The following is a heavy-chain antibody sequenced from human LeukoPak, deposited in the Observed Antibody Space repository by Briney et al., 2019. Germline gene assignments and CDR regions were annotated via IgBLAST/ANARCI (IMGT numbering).Heavy chain of an antibody. CDR1: GYTFTGYY. CDR2: INPNSGGT. J-gene: IGHJ4*02. D-gene: IGHD3-22*01. Sequence: ASVKVSCKASGYTFTGYYMHWVRQAPGQGLEWMGWINPNSGGTNYAQKFQGRVTMTRDTSISTAYMELSRLRSDDTAVYYCARDLYDSSHYFDYWGQGTLVTVSS. V-gene: IGHV1-2*02. CDR3: ARDLYDSSHYFDY.